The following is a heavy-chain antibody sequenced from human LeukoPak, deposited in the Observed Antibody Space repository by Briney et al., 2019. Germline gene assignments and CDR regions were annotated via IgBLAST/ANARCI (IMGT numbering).Heavy chain of an antibody. CDR2: IKSKTDGGTT. CDR1: GFTFSSYA. V-gene: IGHV3-15*01. CDR3: TTDGYSSRLFDY. Sequence: SGGSLRLSCAASGFTFSSYAMHWVRQAPGKGLEWVGRIKSKTDGGTTDYAAPVKGRFTISRDDSKNTLYLQMNSLKTEDTAVYYCTTDGYSSRLFDYWGQGTLVTVSS. J-gene: IGHJ4*02. D-gene: IGHD6-13*01.